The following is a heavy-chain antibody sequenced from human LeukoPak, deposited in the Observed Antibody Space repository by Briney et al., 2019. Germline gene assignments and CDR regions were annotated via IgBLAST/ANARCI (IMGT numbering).Heavy chain of an antibody. V-gene: IGHV3-30*02. Sequence: GGSLRLSCAASGFTFNRNGMHWVRQAPGKGLEWVTFIRYDGSNQYYADSVKGRFTISRDNSKNTLYLQMHSLRAEVTAVYYCAKSNWNDAANWFDPWGQGTLVTVSS. CDR3: AKSNWNDAANWFDP. D-gene: IGHD1-20*01. CDR2: IRYDGSNQ. J-gene: IGHJ5*02. CDR1: GFTFNRNG.